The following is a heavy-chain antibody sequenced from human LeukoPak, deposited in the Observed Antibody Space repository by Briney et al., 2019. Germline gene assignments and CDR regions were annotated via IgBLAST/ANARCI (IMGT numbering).Heavy chain of an antibody. J-gene: IGHJ6*03. CDR3: ARVRGYSGSYYYYYYMDV. V-gene: IGHV1-2*02. CDR2: INPNSGGT. Sequence: GASVKVSCKASGYTFTGYYMHWVRQAPGQGLEWMGWINPNSGGTNYAQKFQGRVTMTRDTSISTAYMELSRLRSDDTAVYYCARVRGYSGSYYYYYYMDVWGKGTTVTVSS. CDR1: GYTFTGYY. D-gene: IGHD5-12*01.